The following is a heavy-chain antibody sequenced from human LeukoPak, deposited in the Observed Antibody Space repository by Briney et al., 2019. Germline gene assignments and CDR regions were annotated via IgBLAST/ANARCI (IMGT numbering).Heavy chain of an antibody. Sequence: ASVKVSCTTSGYTFTVYYMHWVRQAPGQGPEWMGWINPKSGGTNYAQKFQGRVALTRDTSISTAYMELSRLRSDDTAVYYCASGDGIVVVPAAMAAFFDYWGLGTLVTVSS. CDR1: GYTFTVYY. CDR3: ASGDGIVVVPAAMAAFFDY. D-gene: IGHD2-2*01. V-gene: IGHV1-2*02. CDR2: INPKSGGT. J-gene: IGHJ4*02.